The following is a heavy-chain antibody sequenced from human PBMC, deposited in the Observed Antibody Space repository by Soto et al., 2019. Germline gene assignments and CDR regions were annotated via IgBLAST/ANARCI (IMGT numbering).Heavy chain of an antibody. CDR2: ISSREVTV. J-gene: IGHJ4*02. V-gene: IGHV3-11*01. CDR1: GFTFSNYY. Sequence: GGSLRLSCAASGFTFSNYYMTWIRQAPGKGLECLSYISSREVTVYYADSVKGRFTISRDNTKNSLYLQMTTLRDEDTAVYYCARVSASGWLVNGRDYFDSWGQGTLVTVSS. CDR3: ARVSASGWLVNGRDYFDS. D-gene: IGHD6-19*01.